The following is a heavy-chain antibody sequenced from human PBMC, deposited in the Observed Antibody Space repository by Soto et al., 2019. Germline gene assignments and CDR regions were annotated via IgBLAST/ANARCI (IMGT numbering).Heavy chain of an antibody. V-gene: IGHV4-34*01. D-gene: IGHD2-8*01. J-gene: IGHJ5*02. CDR3: ARARRLLGYCTNGVCPGRFDP. CDR1: GGSFSGYY. CDR2: INYSGST. Sequence: SETLSLTCAVYGGSFSGYYWSWIRQPPGKGLEWIGEINYSGSTNYNPSLKSRVTISADTSKNQFSLNLSSVTAADTAVYYCARARRLLGYCTNGVCPGRFDPWGQGTLVTVSS.